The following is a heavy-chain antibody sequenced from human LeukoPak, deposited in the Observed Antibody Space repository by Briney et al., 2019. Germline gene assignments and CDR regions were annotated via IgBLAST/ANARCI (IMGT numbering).Heavy chain of an antibody. CDR2: IKQDGSEK. CDR3: ARERYYNGSGSYDY. V-gene: IGHV3-7*01. D-gene: IGHD3-10*01. CDR1: GFTFGRYW. J-gene: IGHJ4*02. Sequence: GGSLRLSCAASGFTFGRYWTSWVRQAPGKGLEWVANIKQDGSEKYYVDSVKGRFTISRDNAKNSLYLQMNSLRAEDTAVYYCARERYYNGSGSYDYWGQGTLVTVSS.